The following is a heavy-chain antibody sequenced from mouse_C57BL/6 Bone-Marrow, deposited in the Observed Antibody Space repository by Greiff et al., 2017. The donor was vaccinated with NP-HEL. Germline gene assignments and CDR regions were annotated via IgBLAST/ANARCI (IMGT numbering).Heavy chain of an antibody. CDR3: TRDSNYVFAY. J-gene: IGHJ3*01. CDR2: IHPSDSDT. CDR1: GYTFTSYW. Sequence: QVQLQQPGAELVKPGASVKVSCKASGYTFTSYWMHWVKQRPGQGLEWIGRIHPSDSDTNYNQKFKGKATLSVDESSSTAYMELRSLTSEDSAFYYCTRDSNYVFAYWGQGTLVTVSA. V-gene: IGHV1-74*01. D-gene: IGHD2-5*01.